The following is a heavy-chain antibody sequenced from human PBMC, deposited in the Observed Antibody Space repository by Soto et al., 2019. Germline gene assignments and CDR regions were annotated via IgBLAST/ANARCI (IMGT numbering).Heavy chain of an antibody. CDR2: ISAYNGNT. J-gene: IGHJ6*03. CDR3: ARDPAAPSMLYYYYMDV. D-gene: IGHD2-2*01. CDR1: GYTFTSYG. V-gene: IGHV1-18*01. Sequence: ASVKVSCKASGYTFTSYGISWVRQAPGQGLEWMGWISAYNGNTNYAQKLQGRVTMTTDTSTSTAYMELRSLRSDDTAVYYCARDPAAPSMLYYYYMDVWGKGTTVTVSS.